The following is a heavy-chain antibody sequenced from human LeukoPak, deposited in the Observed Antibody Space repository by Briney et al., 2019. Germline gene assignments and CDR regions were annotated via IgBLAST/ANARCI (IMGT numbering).Heavy chain of an antibody. D-gene: IGHD6-13*01. CDR2: MNLNSGNT. CDR1: GYTFTSYD. V-gene: IGHV1-8*01. CDR3: ARVIRSSSWYLAY. Sequence: ASVKVSCKASGYTFTSYDINWVRQATGQGLEWMGWMNLNSGNTGYAQKFQGRVTMTRSTSISTAYMELSSLRSDDTAVYYCARVIRSSSWYLAYWGQGTLVTVSS. J-gene: IGHJ4*02.